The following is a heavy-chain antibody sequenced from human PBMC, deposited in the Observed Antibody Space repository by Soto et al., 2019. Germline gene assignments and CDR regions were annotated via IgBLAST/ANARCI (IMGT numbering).Heavy chain of an antibody. CDR3: ARVAGDYYAFDI. V-gene: IGHV3-21*01. CDR1: GFTFSSYS. D-gene: IGHD4-17*01. Sequence: GGSLRLSCAASGFTFSSYSMNWVRQAPGKGLEWVSSISSSSSYIYYADSVKGRFTISRDNAKNSLYLQMNSLRAEDTAVYYCARVAGDYYAFDIWGQGTMVTVSS. CDR2: ISSSSSYI. J-gene: IGHJ3*02.